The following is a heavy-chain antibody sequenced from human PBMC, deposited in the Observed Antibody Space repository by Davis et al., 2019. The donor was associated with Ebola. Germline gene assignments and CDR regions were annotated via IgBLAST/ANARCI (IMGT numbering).Heavy chain of an antibody. J-gene: IGHJ6*02. D-gene: IGHD3-9*01. CDR1: GYTFTTYD. CDR3: ARGGYFDWLTRWHYYGMDV. Sequence: AASVKVSCKASGYTFTTYDIHWVRQATGQGLEWMGWMNPNSENTGYAPKFQGRVTMTSSTSISTAYMELSSLRSEDTAVYYCARGGYFDWLTRWHYYGMDVWGQGTTVTVSS. V-gene: IGHV1-8*01. CDR2: MNPNSENT.